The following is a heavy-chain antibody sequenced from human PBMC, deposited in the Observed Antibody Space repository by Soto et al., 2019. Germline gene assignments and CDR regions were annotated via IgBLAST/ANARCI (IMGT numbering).Heavy chain of an antibody. D-gene: IGHD2-8*01. CDR3: AREFPATKGFFDY. Sequence: QVQLQESGPGLVKPSQTLSLTCTVSGGSISSGGYYWTWIRQHPGKGLEWIGYIYYSGSTYYNPSLPSRHSISVDTSKNQFSLKLSSVTAADTAVYYCAREFPATKGFFDYWGQGTLVTVSS. CDR1: GGSISSGGYY. J-gene: IGHJ4*02. V-gene: IGHV4-31*03. CDR2: IYYSGST.